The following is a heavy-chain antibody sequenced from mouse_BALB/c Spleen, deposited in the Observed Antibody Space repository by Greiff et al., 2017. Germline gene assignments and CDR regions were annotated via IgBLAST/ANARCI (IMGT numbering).Heavy chain of an antibody. Sequence: EVQLQESGPSLVKPSQTLSLTCSVTGDSITSGYWHWIRKFPGNKLEYMGYISYSGSTYYNPSLKSRISITRDTYKNQYYVRLKSVTTEDTATYYYAQDEWNYGYAMGYWGQGSSVTVSA. J-gene: IGHJ4*01. CDR1: GDSITSGY. D-gene: IGHD1-1*01. CDR2: ISYSGST. CDR3: AQDEWNYGYAMGY. V-gene: IGHV3-8*02.